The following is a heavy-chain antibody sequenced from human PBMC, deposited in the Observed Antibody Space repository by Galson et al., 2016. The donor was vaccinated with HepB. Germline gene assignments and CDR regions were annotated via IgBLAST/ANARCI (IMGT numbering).Heavy chain of an antibody. V-gene: IGHV3-7*01. D-gene: IGHD3-10*01. CDR1: GFTFSNYW. CDR3: ARGPGSYYRGREYYYGMDV. J-gene: IGHJ6*02. Sequence: SLRLSCAASGFTFSNYWMSWVRQAPGKGPEWVANIKEDGDEIYYADSVKGRFTISRDNAQNSLYLQMNSLRVEDTAVYYCARGPGSYYRGREYYYGMDVWGQGTTVTVSS. CDR2: IKEDGDEI.